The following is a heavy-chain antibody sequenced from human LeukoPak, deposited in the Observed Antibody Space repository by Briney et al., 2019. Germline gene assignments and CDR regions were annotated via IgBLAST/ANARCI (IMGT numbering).Heavy chain of an antibody. J-gene: IGHJ4*02. Sequence: GASVKVSCKASGYTFTSYGISWVRQAPGQGLEWMGWISAYNGNTNYAQKLQGRVAMTTDTSTSTAYIELRSLRSDDTAVYYCARDVGANWGFYFVYWGQGTLVTVSS. V-gene: IGHV1-18*01. CDR3: ARDVGANWGFYFVY. CDR1: GYTFTSYG. D-gene: IGHD7-27*01. CDR2: ISAYNGNT.